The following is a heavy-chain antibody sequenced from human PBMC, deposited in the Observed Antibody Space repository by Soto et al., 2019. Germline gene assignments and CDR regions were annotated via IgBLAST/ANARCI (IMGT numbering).Heavy chain of an antibody. D-gene: IGHD2-15*01. V-gene: IGHV3-30*18. CDR1: GFTFSSYG. Sequence: GGSLRLSCAASGFTFSSYGMHWVRQAPGKGLEWVAVISYDGSNKYYADSVKGRFTISRDNSKNTLYLQMNSLRAEDTAVYYCAKDIASHCSGGSCYCPDYWGQGTLVTVSS. J-gene: IGHJ4*02. CDR3: AKDIASHCSGGSCYCPDY. CDR2: ISYDGSNK.